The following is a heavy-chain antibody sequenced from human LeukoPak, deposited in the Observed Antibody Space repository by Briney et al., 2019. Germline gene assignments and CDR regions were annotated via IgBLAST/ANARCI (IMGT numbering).Heavy chain of an antibody. CDR1: GGSISSGDYY. CDR3: ARWIRYFDWWEKTDY. J-gene: IGHJ4*02. CDR2: IYYSGST. D-gene: IGHD3-9*01. Sequence: PSQTLSLTCTVSGGSISSGDYYWSWIRQPPGKGLEWIGYIYYSGSTYYNPSLKSRVTISVDTSKNQFSLKLSSVTAADTAVYYCARWIRYFDWWEKTDYWGQGTLVTVSS. V-gene: IGHV4-30-4*01.